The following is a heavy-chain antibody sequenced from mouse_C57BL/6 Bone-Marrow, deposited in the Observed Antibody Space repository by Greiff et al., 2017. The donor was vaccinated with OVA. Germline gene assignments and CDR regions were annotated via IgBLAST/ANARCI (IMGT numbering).Heavy chain of an antibody. V-gene: IGHV1-66*01. Sequence: QVQLKQSGPELVKPGASVKISCKASGYSFTSYYIHWVKQRPGQGLVWIGWIYPGSGNTKYNEKFKGKATLTADTSSSTAYMQLSSLTSEDSAVYYCAREGLLRGNYFDYWGQGTTLTVSS. CDR3: AREGLLRGNYFDY. CDR1: GYSFTSYY. J-gene: IGHJ2*01. CDR2: IYPGSGNT. D-gene: IGHD1-1*01.